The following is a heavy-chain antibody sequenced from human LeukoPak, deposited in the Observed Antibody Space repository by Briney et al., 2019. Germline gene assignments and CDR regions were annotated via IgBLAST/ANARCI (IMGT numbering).Heavy chain of an antibody. CDR2: IYYSGST. J-gene: IGHJ4*02. CDR3: ACGQQWLPTHYDY. Sequence: PSETLSLTCTVSGGSISSSSYYWGWIRQPPGKGLEWIGSIYYSGSTYYNPSLKSRATISVDTSKNQFSLKLSSVTAADTAVYYCACGQQWLPTHYDYWGQETLVTVSS. V-gene: IGHV4-39*01. CDR1: GGSISSSSYY. D-gene: IGHD6-19*01.